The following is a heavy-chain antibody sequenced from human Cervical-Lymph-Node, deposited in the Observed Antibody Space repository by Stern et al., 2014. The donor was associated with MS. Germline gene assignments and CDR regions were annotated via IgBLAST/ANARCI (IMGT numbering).Heavy chain of an antibody. V-gene: IGHV1-18*01. Sequence: QMQLVQSGAGVKKPGASVKVSCKASGYTFTDYAISWVRQAPGQGLEWMGWIGTSRGNTNYAQKFQGRVTLATDTSTRSVYMELRSLRSDDTAMYYCRAGSDAFDVWGQGTMVTVS. CDR3: RAGSDAFDV. D-gene: IGHD6-13*01. J-gene: IGHJ3*01. CDR2: IGTSRGNT. CDR1: GYTFTDYA.